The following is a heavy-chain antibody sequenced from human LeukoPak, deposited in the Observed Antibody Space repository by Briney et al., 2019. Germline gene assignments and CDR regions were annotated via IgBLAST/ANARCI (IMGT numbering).Heavy chain of an antibody. CDR1: GGSISSSNW. Sequence: SETLSLTCAVSGGSISSSNWWSWVRPPPGKGLEWIGEIYHSGSTNYNPSLKSRVAISVDTSKNQFSLKLSSVTAADTAVYYCARGSKAAPGTFDYWGQGTLVTVSS. CDR3: ARGSKAAPGTFDY. D-gene: IGHD6-13*01. CDR2: IYHSGST. J-gene: IGHJ4*02. V-gene: IGHV4-4*02.